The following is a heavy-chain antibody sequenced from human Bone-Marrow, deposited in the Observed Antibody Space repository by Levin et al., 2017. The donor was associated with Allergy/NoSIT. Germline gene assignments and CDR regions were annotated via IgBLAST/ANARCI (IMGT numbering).Heavy chain of an antibody. CDR2: ISSSSSTI. V-gene: IGHV3-48*04. D-gene: IGHD5-24*01. CDR1: GFTFSSYS. Sequence: GGSLRLSCAASGFTFSSYSMNWVRQAPGKGLEWVSYISSSSSTIYYADSVKGRFTISRDNAKNSLYLQMNSLRAEDTAVYYCARDRCGDGYNLCRSPFDYWGQGTLVTVSS. CDR3: ARDRCGDGYNLCRSPFDY. J-gene: IGHJ4*02.